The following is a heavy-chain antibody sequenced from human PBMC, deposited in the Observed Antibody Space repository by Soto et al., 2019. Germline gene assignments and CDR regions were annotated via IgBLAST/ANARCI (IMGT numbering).Heavy chain of an antibody. J-gene: IGHJ4*02. CDR2: ISWNSGSI. CDR1: GFNFDDYA. V-gene: IGHV3-9*01. CDR3: AIDIWQLPSSFDY. Sequence: EVQLVESGGDLVQPGRSLRLSCAASGFNFDDYAMHWVRQAPGKGLEWVSGISWNSGSIGYADSVKGRFTISRDNAKNSLYLQMNSLRAEDTALYCCAIDIWQLPSSFDYWGQGALVTVSS. D-gene: IGHD1-26*01.